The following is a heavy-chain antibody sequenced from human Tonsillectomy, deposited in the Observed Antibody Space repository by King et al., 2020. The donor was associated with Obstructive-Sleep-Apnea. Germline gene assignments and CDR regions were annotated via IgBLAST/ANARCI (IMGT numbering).Heavy chain of an antibody. V-gene: IGHV3-7*03. Sequence: VQLVESGGGLVQPGGSLRLSCAASGFTFSSYWMSWVRQAPGKGLEWVANIKQDGSEKYYVDSVKGRFTISRDNAKNSLYLQMNSLRAEDTAVCYCARGIREAAASLGYWGQGTLVTVSS. D-gene: IGHD6-13*01. J-gene: IGHJ4*02. CDR1: GFTFSSYW. CDR2: IKQDGSEK. CDR3: ARGIREAAASLGY.